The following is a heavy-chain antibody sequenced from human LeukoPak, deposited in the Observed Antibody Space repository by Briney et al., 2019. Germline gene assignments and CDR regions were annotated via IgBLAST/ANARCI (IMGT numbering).Heavy chain of an antibody. CDR3: ARDSKLATHYGDYVFWYFDL. J-gene: IGHJ2*01. CDR2: IYYSGST. CDR1: GGSISSSSYY. Sequence: SSETLSLTCTVSGGSISSSSYYWGWIRQPPGKGLEWIGSIYYSGSTYYNPSLKSRVTISVDTSKNQFSLKLSSVTAADTAVYYCARDSKLATHYGDYVFWYFDLWGRGTLVTVSS. V-gene: IGHV4-39*07. D-gene: IGHD4-17*01.